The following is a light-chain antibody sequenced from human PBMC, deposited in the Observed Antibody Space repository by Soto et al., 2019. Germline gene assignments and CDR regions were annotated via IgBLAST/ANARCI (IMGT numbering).Light chain of an antibody. CDR1: ERIYSAY. CDR2: GTS. CDR3: QQYGNSPIT. V-gene: IGKV3-20*01. J-gene: IGKJ5*01. Sequence: EVVMTQSTGTLSLSRGERATLSCRASERIYSAYLGWYQQKPGQAPRLLIYGTSSRATGIPDRFSGSGSGTDFTLTIRRLEPEDFAVYYCQQYGNSPITFGQGTRLEIK.